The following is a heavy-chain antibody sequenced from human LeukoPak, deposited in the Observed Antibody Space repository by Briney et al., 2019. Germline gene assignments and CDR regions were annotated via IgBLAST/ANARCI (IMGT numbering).Heavy chain of an antibody. CDR1: GFTFSSYW. V-gene: IGHV3-7*01. D-gene: IGHD6-13*01. Sequence: GGSLRLSCAASGFTFSSYWMSWVRQAPGKGLEWVANIKQDGSEKYYVDSVKGRFTISRDNAKNSLYLQMNSLRAEDTAVYYCVRFQAAADENHVDYWGQGTLVTVSS. CDR2: IKQDGSEK. J-gene: IGHJ4*02. CDR3: VRFQAAADENHVDY.